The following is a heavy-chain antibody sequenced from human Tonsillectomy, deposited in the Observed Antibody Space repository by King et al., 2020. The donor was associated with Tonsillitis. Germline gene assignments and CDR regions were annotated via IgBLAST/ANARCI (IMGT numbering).Heavy chain of an antibody. V-gene: IGHV4-59*01. D-gene: IGHD3/OR15-3a*01. J-gene: IGHJ3*02. Sequence: QLQESGPGLVKPSETLSLTCTVSGGSISSYYWSWIRQPPGKGLEWIGYIYYSGSTNYNPSLKSRFTISVDSSKNQFSLKLSSVTAADTAVYYCARVIYSDAFDIWGQGTMVTVSS. CDR1: GGSISSYY. CDR3: ARVIYSDAFDI. CDR2: IYYSGST.